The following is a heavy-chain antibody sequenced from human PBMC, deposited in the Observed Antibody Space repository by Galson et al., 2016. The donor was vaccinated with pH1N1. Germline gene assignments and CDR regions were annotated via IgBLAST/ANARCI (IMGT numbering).Heavy chain of an antibody. CDR1: GSTFRDFG. Sequence: QSGAEVTKPGASVKVSCKASGSTFRDFGFSWLRQAPGQGLERVGWISGYNGNTNYAQNLQGRVTMTTDTSTSTAYMELRSLRSDDTAVYYCARDPRGQYTSAWYVEQPFDYWGQGTLVTVSS. V-gene: IGHV1-18*01. CDR2: ISGYNGNT. CDR3: ARDPRGQYTSAWYVEQPFDY. J-gene: IGHJ4*02. D-gene: IGHD6-19*01.